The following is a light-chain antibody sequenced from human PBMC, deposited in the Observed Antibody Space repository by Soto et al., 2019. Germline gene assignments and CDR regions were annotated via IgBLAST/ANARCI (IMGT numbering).Light chain of an antibody. CDR2: DAS. Sequence: EIVLTQSPATLSLSPGERATLSCRASQSVGSYLAWYQQKTGQAPRLLIYDASNRATGIPARFSGSGSGTDFTLTISSLETEDFAGYYCQQRSNWPSTFGQGTKLEIK. J-gene: IGKJ2*01. V-gene: IGKV3-11*01. CDR3: QQRSNWPST. CDR1: QSVGSY.